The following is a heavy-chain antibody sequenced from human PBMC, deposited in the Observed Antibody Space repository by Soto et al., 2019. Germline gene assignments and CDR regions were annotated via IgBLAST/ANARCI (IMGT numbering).Heavy chain of an antibody. CDR1: GYTFTGYY. CDR2: INPNSGGT. Sequence: ASVKVSCKASGYTFTGYYMHWVRQAPGQGLEWMGWINPNSGGTNYAQKFQGWVTMTRDTSISTDYMELSRLRSDATAVYYCARDRQAYGMDVWGQGTTVTVSS. CDR3: ARDRQAYGMDV. V-gene: IGHV1-2*04. J-gene: IGHJ6*02.